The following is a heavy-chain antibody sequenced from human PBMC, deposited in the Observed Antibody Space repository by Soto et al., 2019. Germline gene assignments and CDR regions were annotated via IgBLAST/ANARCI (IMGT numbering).Heavy chain of an antibody. J-gene: IGHJ5*02. CDR1: GGSISSSIYY. CDR3: ASGLSGAKVGP. D-gene: IGHD2-8*02. Sequence: PSETLSLTCTVSGGSISSSIYYWGWIRQPPGKGLEWIGSIFYSGSTYTNPSLKSRLTISVDTSKNQFSLNLNSVTAADTAVYYCASGLSGAKVGPWGQGTPVTVSS. CDR2: IFYSGST. V-gene: IGHV4-39*07.